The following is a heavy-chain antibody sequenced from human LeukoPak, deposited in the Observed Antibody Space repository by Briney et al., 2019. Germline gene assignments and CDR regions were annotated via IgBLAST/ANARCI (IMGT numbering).Heavy chain of an antibody. V-gene: IGHV3-11*04. Sequence: GGSLRLSCAASGFPFSDHYMIWIRQAPGKGLEWVSYIDYDGTGMSYADSVKGRFTISRDNAKNSLYLQMNSLRAEDTAVYYCARDRPGIAVAGTSRYIDYWGQGTLVTVSS. J-gene: IGHJ4*02. CDR3: ARDRPGIAVAGTSRYIDY. CDR1: GFPFSDHY. D-gene: IGHD6-19*01. CDR2: IDYDGTGM.